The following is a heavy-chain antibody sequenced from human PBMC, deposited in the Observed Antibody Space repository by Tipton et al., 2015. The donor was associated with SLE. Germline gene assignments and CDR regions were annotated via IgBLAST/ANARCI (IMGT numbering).Heavy chain of an antibody. CDR3: ARYSYYIFGMDV. D-gene: IGHD3-22*01. J-gene: IGHJ6*02. Sequence: QSGAEVKKPGASVKVSCKASGYTFTSYDINWVRQATGQGLEWMGWMNPNSGNTGYAQKFQGRVTMTRNTSISTAYMELSSLRSDDTAVYYCARYSYYIFGMDVCGQGLTVTVSS. CDR1: GYTFTSYD. V-gene: IGHV1-8*01. CDR2: MNPNSGNT.